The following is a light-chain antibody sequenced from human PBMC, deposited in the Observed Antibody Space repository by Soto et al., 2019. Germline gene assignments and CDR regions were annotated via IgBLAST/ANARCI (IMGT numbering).Light chain of an antibody. CDR2: VAS. V-gene: IGKV1-27*01. CDR1: QDISHY. CDR3: QKYNSAPWT. J-gene: IGKJ1*01. Sequence: DTQMTQSPSSLSASVGDRVTITCRASQDISHYLAWYQQKPGKVPRLLNYVASTLQSGVPSRFSGSGSGTDFTLTISSLQPEDVGSYYCQKYNSAPWTFGQGTKVEIK.